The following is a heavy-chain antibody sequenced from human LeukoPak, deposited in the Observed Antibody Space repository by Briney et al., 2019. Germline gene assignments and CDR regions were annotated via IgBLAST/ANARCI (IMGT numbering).Heavy chain of an antibody. Sequence: ASVKVSCKASGYIFTSYYMNWVRQAPGQGLEWMGWINPNSGGTNYAQKFQGWVTMTRDTSISTAYMELSRLRSDDTAVYYCARARYSSSSFDPWGQGTLVTVSS. CDR1: GYIFTSYY. CDR2: INPNSGGT. CDR3: ARARYSSSSFDP. D-gene: IGHD6-6*01. V-gene: IGHV1-2*04. J-gene: IGHJ5*02.